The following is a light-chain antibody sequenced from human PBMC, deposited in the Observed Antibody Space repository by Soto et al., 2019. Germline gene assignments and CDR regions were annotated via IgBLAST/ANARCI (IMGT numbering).Light chain of an antibody. J-gene: IGKJ4*01. V-gene: IGKV3-15*01. Sequence: EIVITQSPATLSVSPGERATLSCSASQIVSSNLAWYQQKPGQAPRLLIYGASTRATGIPFTFIGSGSGTELTLHISSMQSADFAVYYCQQYNHWYSLTFGGGTKVDIK. CDR3: QQYNHWYSLT. CDR1: QIVSSN. CDR2: GAS.